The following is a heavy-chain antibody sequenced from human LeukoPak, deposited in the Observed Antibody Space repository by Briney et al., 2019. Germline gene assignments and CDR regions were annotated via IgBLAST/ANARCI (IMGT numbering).Heavy chain of an antibody. D-gene: IGHD1-26*01. CDR3: ARHPSASYYYFDY. CDR2: IYPGDSDT. V-gene: IGHV5-51*01. Sequence: GESLKISCKGSGYSLTSYWIGWVRQMPGKGLEWMGIIYPGDSDTRYSPSFQGQVTISADKSTSTAYLQWSSLKASDTAMYYCARHPSASYYYFDYWGQGTLVTVSS. CDR1: GYSLTSYW. J-gene: IGHJ4*02.